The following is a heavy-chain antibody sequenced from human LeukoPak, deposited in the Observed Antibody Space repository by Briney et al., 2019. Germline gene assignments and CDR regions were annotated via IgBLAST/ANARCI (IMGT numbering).Heavy chain of an antibody. D-gene: IGHD3-22*01. V-gene: IGHV1-18*01. CDR3: ATAPRVTMIKGGGGAFDI. J-gene: IGHJ3*02. CDR2: ISAYNGNT. CDR1: GYTFTSYG. Sequence: PPASVKVSCKASGYTFTSYGISWVRQAPGQGLEWMGWISAYNGNTNYAQKLQGRVTMTTDTSTSTAYMELRSLRSDDTAVYYCATAPRVTMIKGGGGAFDIWGQGTMVTVSS.